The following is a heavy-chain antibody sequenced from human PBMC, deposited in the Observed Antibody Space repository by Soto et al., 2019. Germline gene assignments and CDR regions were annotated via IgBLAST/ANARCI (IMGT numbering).Heavy chain of an antibody. CDR2: IVVGSGNT. CDR3: AARWYSSSWYAVDYYYGMDV. D-gene: IGHD6-13*01. J-gene: IGHJ6*02. Sequence: QMQLVQSGPEVKKPGTSVKVSCKASGFTFTSSAVQRVRQARGQRLAWIGWIVVGSGNTNYAQKFQERVTITRDMSTSIASMELSSLRSEDTAVYYCAARWYSSSWYAVDYYYGMDVWGQGTTVTVSS. CDR1: GFTFTSSA. V-gene: IGHV1-58*01.